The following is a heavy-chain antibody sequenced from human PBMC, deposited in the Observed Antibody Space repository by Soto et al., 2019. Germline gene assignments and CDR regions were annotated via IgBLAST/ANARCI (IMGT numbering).Heavy chain of an antibody. CDR3: ARDGVAAAGTWLVPGDDYYYYGMDV. CDR1: GFTFSSYA. J-gene: IGHJ6*02. Sequence: PGGSLRLSCAASGFTFSSYAMHWVRQAPGKGLEWVAVISYDGSNKYYADSVKGRFTISRDNSKNTLYLQMNSLRAEDTAVYYCARDGVAAAGTWLVPGDDYYYYGMDVWGQGTTVTVSS. D-gene: IGHD6-13*01. CDR2: ISYDGSNK. V-gene: IGHV3-30-3*01.